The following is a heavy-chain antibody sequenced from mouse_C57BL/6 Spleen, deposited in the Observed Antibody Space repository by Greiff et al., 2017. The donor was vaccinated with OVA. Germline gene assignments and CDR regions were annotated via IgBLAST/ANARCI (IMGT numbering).Heavy chain of an antibody. CDR2: IDPSDSYT. V-gene: IGHV1-69*01. Sequence: VQLQQPGAEFVMPGASVKLSCKASGYTFTSYWMHWVKQRPGQGLEWIGEIDPSDSYTNYNQKFKGKSTLTVDKSSSTAYMQLSSLTSEDSAVYYCARYDGYSWFAYWGQGTLVTVSA. J-gene: IGHJ3*01. CDR3: ARYDGYSWFAY. D-gene: IGHD2-3*01. CDR1: GYTFTSYW.